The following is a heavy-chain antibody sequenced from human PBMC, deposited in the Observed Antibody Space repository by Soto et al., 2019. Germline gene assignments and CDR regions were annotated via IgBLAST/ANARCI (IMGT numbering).Heavy chain of an antibody. D-gene: IGHD6-19*01. CDR3: ARSCIAVADHYYYYGMAV. CDR2: TIPISGTA. Sequence: QVQLVQSGAEVKKPGSSVKVSCKASGGTFSSYAISWVRQAPGHGLELMGGTIPISGTANSAQKFQGRVTISADESTSTSYMELSSLRSADTAVYYCARSCIAVADHYYYYGMAVWGQRATVTVSS. CDR1: GGTFSSYA. V-gene: IGHV1-69*12. J-gene: IGHJ6*02.